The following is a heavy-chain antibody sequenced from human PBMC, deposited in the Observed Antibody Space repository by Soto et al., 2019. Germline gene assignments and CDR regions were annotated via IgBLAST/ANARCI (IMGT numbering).Heavy chain of an antibody. V-gene: IGHV4-30-4*08. CDR3: ARGGAPWTGYFDS. J-gene: IGHJ4*02. D-gene: IGHD3-16*01. Sequence: SETLCINCIFSDGSISGEYYWSWIRQSPEKGLEWIGYIYYSGSSYSNPALQSRLSMSLDTSKNQFSLKLRSVTAADTAVYYCARGGAPWTGYFDSWGQGAMVTVSS. CDR1: DGSISGEYY. CDR2: IYYSGSS.